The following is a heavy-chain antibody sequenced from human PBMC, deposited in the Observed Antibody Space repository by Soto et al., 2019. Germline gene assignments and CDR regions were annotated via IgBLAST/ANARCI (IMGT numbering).Heavy chain of an antibody. CDR2: IYWDDEK. V-gene: IGHV2-5*02. D-gene: IGHD2-21*01. CDR1: GFSLSTSGVA. J-gene: IGHJ3*02. CDR3: AHSLFGTPYAFDI. Sequence: QITLKESGPTLVKPTQPLTLTCSFSGFSLSTSGVALGWIRHPPGKALGWLALIYWDDEKRYSPSLKSRLTTTKDNPKKQVVLTVTNMDPVDTATYYCAHSLFGTPYAFDIWGQGTMVTVSS.